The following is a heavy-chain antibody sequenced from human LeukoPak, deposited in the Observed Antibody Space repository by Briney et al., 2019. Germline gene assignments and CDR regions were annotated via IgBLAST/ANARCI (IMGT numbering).Heavy chain of an antibody. D-gene: IGHD2-21*02. Sequence: GGSLRLSCAASGFTFSSYAMHWVRQAPGKGLEWVAVISYDGSNKYYADSVKGRFTISRDNSKNTLYLQMNSLRAEDTAVYYCASQHIVVVTAIRDYWGQRTLVTVSS. CDR2: ISYDGSNK. J-gene: IGHJ4*02. V-gene: IGHV3-30*04. CDR1: GFTFSSYA. CDR3: ASQHIVVVTAIRDY.